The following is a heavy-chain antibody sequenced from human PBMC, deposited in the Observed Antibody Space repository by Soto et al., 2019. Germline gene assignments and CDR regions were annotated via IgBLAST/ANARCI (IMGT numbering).Heavy chain of an antibody. CDR1: GGTFSSYA. CDR3: AIRKGIFDAFDI. J-gene: IGHJ3*02. CDR2: IIAIFGTA. V-gene: IGHV1-69*01. Sequence: QVQLVQSGAEVKKPGSSVKVSCKASGGTFSSYAISWVRQAPGQGLEWMGVIIAIFGTANYAQKFQGRVTIIADESTSTASIELSSLRSDDTAVYYCAIRKGIFDAFDIWGQGTMVTFS.